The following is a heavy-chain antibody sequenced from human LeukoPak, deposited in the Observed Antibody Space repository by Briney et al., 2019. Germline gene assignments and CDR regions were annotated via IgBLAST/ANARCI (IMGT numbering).Heavy chain of an antibody. CDR1: GYTFTSYG. J-gene: IGHJ5*02. D-gene: IGHD3-22*01. Sequence: ASVKVSCKASGYTFTSYGISWVRQAPGQGLEWMGWISGYNGNTNYAQKLQGRVTMTTDTSTSTAYMELSSLRSEDTAVYYCARSIDYYYDSSGYCPWGQGTLVTVSS. CDR2: ISGYNGNT. CDR3: ARSIDYYYDSSGYCP. V-gene: IGHV1-18*01.